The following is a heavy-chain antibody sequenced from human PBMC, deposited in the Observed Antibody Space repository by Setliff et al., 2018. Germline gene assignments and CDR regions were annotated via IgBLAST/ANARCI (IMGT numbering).Heavy chain of an antibody. CDR2: IIGSGIST. CDR1: GFSFSSYA. J-gene: IGHJ4*01. V-gene: IGHV3-23*01. D-gene: IGHD3-3*01. Sequence: GGSLRLSCAASGFSFSSYAMSWVRQAPGKGLEWVSTIIGSGISTYYSDSVQGRFTISRDNHKNTLHLQMNSLRVEDTAIYYCAKSPHDFWSGRVFFDYWGQGILVTVSS. CDR3: AKSPHDFWSGRVFFDY.